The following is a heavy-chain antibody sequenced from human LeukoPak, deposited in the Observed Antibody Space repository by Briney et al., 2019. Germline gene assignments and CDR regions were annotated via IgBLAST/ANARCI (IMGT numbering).Heavy chain of an antibody. CDR2: ISSSSSYI. CDR1: GFTFSSYS. CDR3: ARVMYSYGPDDASDI. J-gene: IGHJ3*02. D-gene: IGHD5-18*01. Sequence: GGSLRLSCAASGFTFSSYSMNWVRQAPGKGLEWVSSISSSSSYIYYADSVKGRFTISRDNAKNSLYLQMNSLRAEDTAVYYCARVMYSYGPDDASDIWGQGTMVTVSS. V-gene: IGHV3-21*01.